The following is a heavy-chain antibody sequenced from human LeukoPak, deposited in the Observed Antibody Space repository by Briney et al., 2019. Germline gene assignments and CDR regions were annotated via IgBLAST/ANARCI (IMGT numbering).Heavy chain of an antibody. Sequence: GGSLRLSCAASGFTFSSYGMHWVRQAPGKGLEWVAVISYDGSNRYYADSVKGRFTISRDTSKNTLYLQMNSLRAEDTAVYYCAKTRSRNMITFGGVENWFDPWGQGTLITVSS. CDR3: AKTRSRNMITFGGVENWFDP. J-gene: IGHJ5*02. D-gene: IGHD3-16*01. CDR2: ISYDGSNR. CDR1: GFTFSSYG. V-gene: IGHV3-30*18.